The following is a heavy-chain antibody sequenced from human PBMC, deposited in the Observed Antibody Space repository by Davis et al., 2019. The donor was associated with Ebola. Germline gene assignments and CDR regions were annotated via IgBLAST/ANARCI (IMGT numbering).Heavy chain of an antibody. CDR1: GFTFSSYS. V-gene: IGHV3-21*01. J-gene: IGHJ5*02. Sequence: GGSLRLSCAASGFTFSSYSMNWVRQAPGKGLEWVSSISSNSTYIYYADSVKGRFTISRDNAKNSLYLQMNSLRAEDTAVYYCAREGATVTTIWFDPWGQGTLVTVSS. CDR2: ISSNSTYI. CDR3: AREGATVTTIWFDP. D-gene: IGHD4-17*01.